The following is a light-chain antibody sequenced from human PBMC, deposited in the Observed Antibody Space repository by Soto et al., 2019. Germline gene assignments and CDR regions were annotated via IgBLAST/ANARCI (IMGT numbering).Light chain of an antibody. CDR1: QSVSSRY. Sequence: EIVLTQSPGTLSLSPGERATLSCRASQSVSSRYSAWYQQKPGQAPRLLIYGASTRATGIPDRFSGSGSETDFTLPISRLEPEDFAVYYCQHYGSSPRTFGQGTRVEIK. V-gene: IGKV3-20*01. CDR3: QHYGSSPRT. J-gene: IGKJ1*01. CDR2: GAS.